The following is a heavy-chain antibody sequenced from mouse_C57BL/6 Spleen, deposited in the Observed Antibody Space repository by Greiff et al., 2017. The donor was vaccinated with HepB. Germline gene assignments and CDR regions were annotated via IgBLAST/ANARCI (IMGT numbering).Heavy chain of an antibody. V-gene: IGHV5-2*03. J-gene: IGHJ3*01. CDR2: INSDGGST. D-gene: IGHD2-4*01. Sequence: DVKLVESGGGLVQPGESLKLSCESNEYEFPSHDMSWVRKTPEKRLELVAAINSDGGSTYDPDTMERRFIISRDNTKQTLYLQMSSLRSEDTALYYCARREITTKAYWGQGTLVTVSA. CDR3: ARREITTKAY. CDR1: EYEFPSHD.